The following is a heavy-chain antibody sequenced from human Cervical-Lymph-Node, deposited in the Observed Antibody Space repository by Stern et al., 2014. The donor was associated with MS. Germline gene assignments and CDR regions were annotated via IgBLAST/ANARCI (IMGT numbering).Heavy chain of an antibody. CDR3: AKHACTGAACPFDL. Sequence: QVQLQESGPGLVKPSETLSLTCAVSGDSISSYTHYWAWIRQPPGKGLEWIGSVYYSGPTYYTPSLRSPVTISVDTSKNHFSLGLNSVTAADTAVYYCAKHACTGAACPFDLWGQGTLVTVSS. J-gene: IGHJ4*02. CDR1: GDSISSYTHY. V-gene: IGHV4-39*01. D-gene: IGHD2-8*02. CDR2: VYYSGPT.